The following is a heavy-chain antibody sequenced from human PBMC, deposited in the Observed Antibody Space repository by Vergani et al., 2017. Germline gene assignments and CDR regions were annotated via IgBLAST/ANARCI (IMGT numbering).Heavy chain of an antibody. J-gene: IGHJ5*02. D-gene: IGHD5/OR15-5a*01. Sequence: QVQLVQSGAEVKKPGSSVKVSCKASGGIFSSYAISWVRQAPGQGLEWMGGIIPILGTANYAQKFQGRVTITADESTSTAYMELSSLGAEDTAVYFCARELGRYSVYGENWFDPLGQGTLVTVSS. CDR3: ARELGRYSVYGENWFDP. CDR1: GGIFSSYA. V-gene: IGHV1-69*12. CDR2: IIPILGTA.